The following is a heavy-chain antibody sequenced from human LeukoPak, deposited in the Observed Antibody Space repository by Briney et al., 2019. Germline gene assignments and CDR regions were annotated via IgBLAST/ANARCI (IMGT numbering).Heavy chain of an antibody. CDR1: GYSISSGYY. D-gene: IGHD6-13*01. J-gene: IGHJ4*02. Sequence: SETLSLTRTVSGYSISSGYYWGWIRQPPGKGLEWIGSIYHSGGTYYNPSLKSRVTISVDTSKNQFSLKLSSVTAADTAVYYCARVRWPYFGSSWYDYWGQGTLVTVSS. CDR3: ARVRWPYFGSSWYDY. CDR2: IYHSGGT. V-gene: IGHV4-38-2*02.